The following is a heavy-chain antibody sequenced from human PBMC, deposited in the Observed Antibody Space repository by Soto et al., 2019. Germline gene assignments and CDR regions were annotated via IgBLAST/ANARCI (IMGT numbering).Heavy chain of an antibody. CDR2: SNHSGST. J-gene: IGHJ6*02. V-gene: IGHV4-34*01. CDR3: ASSYYYGSRSYYAQYYYYGMDV. CDR1: GGSFSGYY. Sequence: QVQLQQWGAGLLKPSETLSLTCAVYGGSFSGYYWSWIRQPPGKGLEWNGESNHSGSTNYHPYLKRRITLSVTTYKNHFSLMLSSVTAADTALYYSASSYYYGSRSYYAQYYYYGMDVWGQGTTVTVSS. D-gene: IGHD3-10*01.